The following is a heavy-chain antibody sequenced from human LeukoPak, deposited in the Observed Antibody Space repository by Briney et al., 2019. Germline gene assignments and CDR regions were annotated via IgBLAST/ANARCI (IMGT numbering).Heavy chain of an antibody. CDR2: ISYDGSNK. CDR3: AKGYDSSGYMGDY. Sequence: SGGSLRLSCAASGFSFSSYAMHWVRQAPGKGLEWVAVISYDGSNKYYGDSVKGRFTISRDNGENTLYVQMNGLRAEDTALYYCAKGYDSSGYMGDYWGQGTLVTVSS. CDR1: GFSFSSYA. J-gene: IGHJ4*02. V-gene: IGHV3-30*01. D-gene: IGHD3-22*01.